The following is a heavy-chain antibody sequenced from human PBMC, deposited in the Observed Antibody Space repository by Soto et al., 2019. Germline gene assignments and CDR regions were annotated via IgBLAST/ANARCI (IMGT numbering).Heavy chain of an antibody. CDR2: IWYDGSNK. J-gene: IGHJ4*02. CDR1: GFTFSSYG. CDR3: ARGGIERGTGYSSGCYFDY. D-gene: IGHD6-19*01. V-gene: IGHV3-33*01. Sequence: PGGSLRLSCAASGFTFSSYGMHWVRQAPGKGLEWVAVIWYDGSNKYYADSVKGRFTISRDNSKNTLYLQMNSLRAEDTAVYYCARGGIERGTGYSSGCYFDYWGQGTLVTVSS.